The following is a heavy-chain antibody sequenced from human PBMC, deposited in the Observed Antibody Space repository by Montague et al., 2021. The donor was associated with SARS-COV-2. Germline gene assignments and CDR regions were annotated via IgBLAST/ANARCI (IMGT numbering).Heavy chain of an antibody. J-gene: IGHJ4*02. CDR1: GDASSSYY. CDR3: ARGPDTAISRDEI. D-gene: IGHD2-2*02. Sequence: SETLSLTCEGAGDASSSYYGRWRRQSPGKGLEWIGYVQYTGSTEYNPSLKTRVTLSLDTPRNHFSLKLRSVTAADTAVYYCARGPDTAISRDEIWGQGTLVTVSS. V-gene: IGHV4-59*08. CDR2: VQYTGST.